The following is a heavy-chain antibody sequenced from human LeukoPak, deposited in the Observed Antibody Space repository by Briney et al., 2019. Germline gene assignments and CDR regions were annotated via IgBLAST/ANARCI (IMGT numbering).Heavy chain of an antibody. CDR3: ARGMSSGRYAVDI. D-gene: IGHD6-19*01. CDR1: GFTFSSYS. CDR2: ISSSSSTI. V-gene: IGHV3-48*01. Sequence: GGSLRLSCAASGFTFSSYSMNWVRQAPGKGLEWVSYISSSSSTIYYADSVKGRFTISRDNAKSSLYLQMNSLRAEDTAVYYCARGMSSGRYAVDIWGQGTMVTVSS. J-gene: IGHJ3*02.